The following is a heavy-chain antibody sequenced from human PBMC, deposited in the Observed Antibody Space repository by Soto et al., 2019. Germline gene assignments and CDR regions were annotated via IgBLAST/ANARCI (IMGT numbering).Heavy chain of an antibody. D-gene: IGHD4-4*01. CDR3: AREGINNYNEYYFDS. CDR2: ISGSGNYT. J-gene: IGHJ4*02. Sequence: LRLSCAASGFTFSTYSMNWVRQAPGKGLEWVSSISGSGNYTHYADFLRGRFTISRDNAKTSLYLQMNSLRAEDTAVYYCAREGINNYNEYYFDSWGQGTVVTV. V-gene: IGHV3-21*01. CDR1: GFTFSTYS.